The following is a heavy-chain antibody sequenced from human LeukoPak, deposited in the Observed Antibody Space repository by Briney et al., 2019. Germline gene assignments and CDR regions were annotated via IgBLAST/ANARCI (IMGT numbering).Heavy chain of an antibody. CDR1: GGSFSGYY. V-gene: IGHV4-34*01. J-gene: IGHJ4*02. Sequence: SETLSLTCAVYGGSFSGYYWSWIRQPPGKGLEWIGEINHSGSTNYNPSLKSRVTISVDTSKNQFSLKLSSVTAADTAVYYCARVGARRIDYWGQGTLVTVSS. CDR3: ARVGARRIDY. CDR2: INHSGST.